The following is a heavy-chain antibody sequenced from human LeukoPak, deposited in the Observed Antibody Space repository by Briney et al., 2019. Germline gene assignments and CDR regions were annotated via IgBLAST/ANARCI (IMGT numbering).Heavy chain of an antibody. Sequence: GGSLRLSCAASGFTFSSYAMSWVRQAPGKGLEWVSAISGSGGSTYYADSVKGRFTISRDNSKNTLYLQMNSLRAEDTAVYDCAKEGYCSSTSCYFFQHWGQGTLVTVSS. CDR1: GFTFSSYA. D-gene: IGHD2-2*01. CDR3: AKEGYCSSTSCYFFQH. V-gene: IGHV3-23*01. CDR2: ISGSGGST. J-gene: IGHJ1*01.